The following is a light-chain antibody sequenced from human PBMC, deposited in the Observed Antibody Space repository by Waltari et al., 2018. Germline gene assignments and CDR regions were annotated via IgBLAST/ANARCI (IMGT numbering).Light chain of an antibody. V-gene: IGKV2-30*02. CDR3: MQATQWPLT. Sequence: DVVMTQSPLSLPVTLGQPATLPCTSSQSLVHSEGKTYWNWFQQRPGQSPRGLIYKVFNRDSGSPERFSGSGSGTDFTLTISRVEAEDVGTYYCMQATQWPLTFGQGTKVEIK. CDR1: QSLVHSEGKTY. CDR2: KVF. J-gene: IGKJ1*01.